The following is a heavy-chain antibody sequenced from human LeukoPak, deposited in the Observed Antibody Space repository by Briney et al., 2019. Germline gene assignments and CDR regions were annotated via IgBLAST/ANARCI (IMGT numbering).Heavy chain of an antibody. Sequence: PSETLSLTCAVYGGSFSGYYWSWIRQPPGKGLEWIGEINHSGSTNYNPSLKSRVTIQVDTSKNQFSLKLSSVTAADTAVYYCAREGGSSGFDYWGQGTLVTVSS. D-gene: IGHD1-26*01. CDR1: GGSFSGYY. V-gene: IGHV4-34*01. CDR3: AREGGSSGFDY. J-gene: IGHJ4*02. CDR2: INHSGST.